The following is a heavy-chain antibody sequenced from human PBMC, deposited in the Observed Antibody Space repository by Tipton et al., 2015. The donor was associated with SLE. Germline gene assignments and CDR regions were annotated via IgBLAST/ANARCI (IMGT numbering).Heavy chain of an antibody. CDR2: ISGSGSII. V-gene: IGHV3-11*01. CDR1: GFTFSDYY. D-gene: IGHD3-3*01. J-gene: IGHJ6*03. CDR3: ARDLAIFGVVPFNYMDI. Sequence: SLRLSCAASGFTFSDYYMSWIRQAPGKGLEWVSYISGSGSIIKYADSVKGRFTISRDNAKNSLYLQMNSLRAEDTAVYHCARDLAIFGVVPFNYMDIWGKGTTVTVSS.